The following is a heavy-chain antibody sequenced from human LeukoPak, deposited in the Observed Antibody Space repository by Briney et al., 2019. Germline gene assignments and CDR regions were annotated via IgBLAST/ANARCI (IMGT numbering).Heavy chain of an antibody. CDR2: IYYSGST. CDR3: ARVMGLYGSGSYAFDY. V-gene: IGHV4-30-4*08. J-gene: IGHJ4*02. Sequence: SQTLSLTCAVSGGSISSGDYYWSWIRQPPGKGLEWIGYIYYSGSTNYNPSLKSRVTISVDTSKNQFSLKLSSVTAADTAVYYCARVMGLYGSGSYAFDYWGQGTLVTVSS. CDR1: GGSISSGDYY. D-gene: IGHD3-10*01.